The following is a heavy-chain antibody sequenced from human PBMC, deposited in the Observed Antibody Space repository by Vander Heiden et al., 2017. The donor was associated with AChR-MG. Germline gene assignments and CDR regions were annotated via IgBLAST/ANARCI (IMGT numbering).Heavy chain of an antibody. CDR1: GYSIRSRYY. Sequence: QVQLQESGPGLVKPSETLSLTCAVAGYSIRSRYYWCWSREPPGNGLEGIGSVYHSGTTYYTPSVKSRVTISVDTSKNQVARKLSSVTAADTAVYYCAREPRDDFWRGIDYWGQGTLVTVSS. CDR2: VYHSGTT. D-gene: IGHD3-3*01. CDR3: AREPRDDFWRGIDY. J-gene: IGHJ4*02. V-gene: IGHV4-38-2*02.